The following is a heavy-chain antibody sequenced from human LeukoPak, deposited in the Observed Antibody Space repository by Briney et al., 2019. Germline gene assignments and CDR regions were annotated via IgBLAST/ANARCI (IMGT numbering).Heavy chain of an antibody. J-gene: IGHJ3*02. Sequence: SETLSLTCTVSGGSISSYYWSWIRQPPGKGLEWIGYIYYSGSTNYNPSLKSRVTISVDTSKNQFSLKLSSVTAADTAVYYCATYSSSWPDAFDIWGQGTMVTVSS. V-gene: IGHV4-59*08. CDR1: GGSISSYY. CDR2: IYYSGST. CDR3: ATYSSSWPDAFDI. D-gene: IGHD6-13*01.